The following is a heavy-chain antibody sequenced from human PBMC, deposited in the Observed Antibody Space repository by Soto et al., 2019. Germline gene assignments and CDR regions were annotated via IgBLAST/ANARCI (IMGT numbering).Heavy chain of an antibody. D-gene: IGHD3-10*01. Sequence: ITLKESGPTLVKPTQTLTLTCTFSGFSLNTGGVGVGWVRQPRGKAMEWLALIYWDDDERYRPSLRSRLNINKDTMNSQVVLTMTNMDPEDTATYYCVRNWRYYGGDYYYGMDAWGQGTTVTVSS. J-gene: IGHJ6*02. CDR3: VRNWRYYGGDYYYGMDA. CDR2: IYWDDDE. V-gene: IGHV2-5*02. CDR1: GFSLNTGGVG.